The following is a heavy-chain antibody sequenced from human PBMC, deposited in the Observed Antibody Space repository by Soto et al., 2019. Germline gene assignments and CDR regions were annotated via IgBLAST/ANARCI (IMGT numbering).Heavy chain of an antibody. J-gene: IGHJ5*02. Sequence: PSETLSLTCTVSGGSISSGGYYWSWIRQHPGKGLEWIGYIYYSGSTYYNPSLKSRVTISVDTSKNQFSLKLSSVTAADTAVYYCARGEYSYGIGFDPWGQGTLVTVSS. CDR1: GGSISSGGYY. CDR3: ARGEYSYGIGFDP. CDR2: IYYSGST. D-gene: IGHD5-18*01. V-gene: IGHV4-31*03.